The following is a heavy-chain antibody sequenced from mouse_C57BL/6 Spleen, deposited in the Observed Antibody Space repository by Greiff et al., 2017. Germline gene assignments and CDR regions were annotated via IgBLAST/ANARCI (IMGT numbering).Heavy chain of an antibody. J-gene: IGHJ1*03. CDR2: IWRGGST. D-gene: IGHD1-1*01. V-gene: IGHV2-5*01. CDR3: AKNLDYYGSSTRYFDV. CDR1: GFSLTSYG. Sequence: VKLMESGPGLVQPSQSLSITCTVSGFSLTSYGVHWVRQSPGKGLEWLGVIWRGGSTDYNAAFMSRLSITKDNSKSQVFFKMNSLQADDTAIYYCAKNLDYYGSSTRYFDVWGTGTTVTVSS.